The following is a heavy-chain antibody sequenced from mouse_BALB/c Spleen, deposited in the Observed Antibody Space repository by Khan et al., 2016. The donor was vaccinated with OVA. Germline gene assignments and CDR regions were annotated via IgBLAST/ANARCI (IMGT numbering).Heavy chain of an antibody. Sequence: EVQLQESGPGLVKPSQSLSLTCTVTGYSITSDYAWNWIRQFPGNKLEWMGYITYSGSTSYIPSLKSRISITRDTSKNQFFLQLNSVTSEETATYYCGRGRNYWGQGTLVTVSA. J-gene: IGHJ3*01. V-gene: IGHV3-2*02. CDR2: ITYSGST. CDR3: GRGRNY. D-gene: IGHD3-3*01. CDR1: GYSITSDYA.